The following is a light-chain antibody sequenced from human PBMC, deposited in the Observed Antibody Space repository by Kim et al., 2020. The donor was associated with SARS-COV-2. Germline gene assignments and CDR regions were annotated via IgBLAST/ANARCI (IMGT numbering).Light chain of an antibody. CDR1: SSDMGCNNY. CDR3: GSYLSNTLYV. Sequence: GQSSTSTCTGTSSDMGCNNYVAWYQQHPDKVTTLVIYDVVNRPSGVSNRFAGSKSGNTAALTISGRQADDEDDYYCGSYLSNTLYVFGAGTKVTVL. V-gene: IGLV2-14*03. J-gene: IGLJ1*01. CDR2: DVV.